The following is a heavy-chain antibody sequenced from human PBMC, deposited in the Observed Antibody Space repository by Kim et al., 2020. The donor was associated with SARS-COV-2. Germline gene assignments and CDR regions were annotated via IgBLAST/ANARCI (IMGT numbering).Heavy chain of an antibody. J-gene: IGHJ5*02. V-gene: IGHV3-48*02. D-gene: IGHD6-19*01. CDR2: ISSSSSTI. CDR3: ARAYFHAGYSSGWYRENWFDP. Sequence: GGSLRLSCAASGFTFSSYSMNWVRQAPGKGLEWVSYISSSSSTIYYADSVKGRFTISRDNAKNSLYLQMNSLRDEDTAVYYCARAYFHAGYSSGWYRENWFDPWGQETLVTVSS. CDR1: GFTFSSYS.